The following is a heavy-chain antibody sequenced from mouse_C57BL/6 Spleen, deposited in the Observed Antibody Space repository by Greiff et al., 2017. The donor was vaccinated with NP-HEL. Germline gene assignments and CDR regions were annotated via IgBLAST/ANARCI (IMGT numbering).Heavy chain of an antibody. Sequence: VQLQQSGPELVKPGASVKISCKASGYAFSSSWMNWVKQRPGKGLEWIGRIHPGDGDTSYNGKFKGKATLTADKSSSTAYMQLSSLTSEDSAVYFCARGDRGFAYWGQGTLVTVSA. J-gene: IGHJ3*01. CDR1: GYAFSSSW. V-gene: IGHV1-82*01. D-gene: IGHD3-3*01. CDR3: ARGDRGFAY. CDR2: IHPGDGDT.